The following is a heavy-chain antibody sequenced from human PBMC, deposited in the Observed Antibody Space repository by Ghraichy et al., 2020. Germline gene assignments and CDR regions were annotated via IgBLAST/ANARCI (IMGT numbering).Heavy chain of an antibody. CDR3: AALGKVGSTGGFFGH. D-gene: IGHD1-26*01. V-gene: IGHV4-30-4*01. CDR2: IYNSGTA. CDR1: GESVTSDHYY. J-gene: IGHJ1*01. Sequence: SQTLSLTCTVSGESVTSDHYYWSWVRQPPGKGLDWVGGIYNSGTAYYNPSLKSRVTISFDTSTNQFFLNLTSVTAADTAVFFCAALGKVGSTGGFFGHWGQGALVTVSS.